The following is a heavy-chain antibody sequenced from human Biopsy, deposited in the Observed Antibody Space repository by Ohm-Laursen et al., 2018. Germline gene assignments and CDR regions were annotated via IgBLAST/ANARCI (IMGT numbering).Heavy chain of an antibody. Sequence: TLSLTCTVSGGSIINNYWSWIRQPPGKGLEWIGYIYFTGRTSYNPSFKSRVTMSVNTSKKQFSLRLSSVTAADTAVYYCASAGYNPDWNFDLWGRGTRVTVSS. V-gene: IGHV4-59*12. CDR3: ASAGYNPDWNFDL. CDR1: GGSIINNY. D-gene: IGHD5-24*01. J-gene: IGHJ2*01. CDR2: IYFTGRT.